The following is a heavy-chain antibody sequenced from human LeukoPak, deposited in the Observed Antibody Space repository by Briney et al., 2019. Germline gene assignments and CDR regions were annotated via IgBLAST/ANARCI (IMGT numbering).Heavy chain of an antibody. CDR3: ARDYYDSSGYYPYYYGMDV. Sequence: APVKVSCKASGYTFTGYYMHWVRQAPGQGLEWMGWINPNSGGTNYTQKFQGWVTMTRDTSISTAYMELSRLRSDDTAVYYCARDYYDSSGYYPYYYGMDVWGQGTTVTVSS. CDR1: GYTFTGYY. V-gene: IGHV1-2*04. D-gene: IGHD3-22*01. CDR2: INPNSGGT. J-gene: IGHJ6*02.